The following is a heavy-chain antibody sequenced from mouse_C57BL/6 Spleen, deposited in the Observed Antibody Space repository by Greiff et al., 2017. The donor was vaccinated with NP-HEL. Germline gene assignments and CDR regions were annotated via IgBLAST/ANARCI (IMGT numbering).Heavy chain of an antibody. V-gene: IGHV1-61*01. D-gene: IGHD1-1*01. CDR1: GYTFTSYW. Sequence: QVQLQQPVAELVRPGSSVKLSCKASGYTFTSYWMDWVKQRPGQGLEWIGNIYPSDSETHYNQKFKDKATLTVDKSSSTAYMQLSSLTSEDSAVYYCARGSYYYGSSYYFDYWGQGTTLTVSS. CDR2: IYPSDSET. CDR3: ARGSYYYGSSYYFDY. J-gene: IGHJ2*01.